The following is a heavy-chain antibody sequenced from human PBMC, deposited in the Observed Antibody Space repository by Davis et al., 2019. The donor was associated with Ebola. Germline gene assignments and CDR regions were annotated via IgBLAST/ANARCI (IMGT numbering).Heavy chain of an antibody. D-gene: IGHD6-13*01. Sequence: GASLKISCAASGFTFSSYSMNWLRQAPGKGLEWVSYISSSSSTVYYADSVKGRFTISRDNAKNSLYLQMNSLRDEDTAVYYCARVKGVEQQLVYYYYGMDVWGKGTTVTVSS. V-gene: IGHV3-48*02. CDR1: GFTFSSYS. CDR2: ISSSSSTV. J-gene: IGHJ6*04. CDR3: ARVKGVEQQLVYYYYGMDV.